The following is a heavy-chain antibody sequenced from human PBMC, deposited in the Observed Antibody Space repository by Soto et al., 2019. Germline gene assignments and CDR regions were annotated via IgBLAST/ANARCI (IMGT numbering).Heavy chain of an antibody. CDR3: APRGGGGGY. CDR2: IYSGGYT. CDR1: GFTVSNNY. D-gene: IGHD3-10*01. V-gene: IGHV3-53*01. J-gene: IGHJ4*02. Sequence: EVQLVESGGGLIQPGGSLRLSCAVSGFTVSNNYMSWVRQAPGKGLEGVSVIYSGGYTAYGDSVKGRFTISRDNSKNTIYLKVMSQGADDTGLFSGAPRGGGGGYWGQGTLVTVSS.